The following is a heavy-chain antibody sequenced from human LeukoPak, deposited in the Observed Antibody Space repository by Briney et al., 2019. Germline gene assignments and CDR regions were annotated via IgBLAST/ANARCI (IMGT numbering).Heavy chain of an antibody. D-gene: IGHD5-24*01. CDR2: IYFSGTT. Sequence: PSETLSLTCTVSGGPISSSSYYWGWIRQPPGKGLEWIGTIYFSGTTYYNPSLKGRVTISVDTSKNEFSLELRSVTAADTAFYYCASPGMASSIYWYFDLWGRGTLVTVSS. CDR1: GGPISSSSYY. CDR3: ASPGMASSIYWYFDL. J-gene: IGHJ2*01. V-gene: IGHV4-39*01.